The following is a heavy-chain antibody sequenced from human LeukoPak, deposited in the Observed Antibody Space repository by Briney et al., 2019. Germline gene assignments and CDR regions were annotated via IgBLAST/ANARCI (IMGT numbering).Heavy chain of an antibody. CDR2: ISYDGSTT. CDR1: RFTFSSYA. CDR3: ARASYDSSGFFFYPPDY. Sequence: GGSLRLSCAASRFTFSSYAMHWVRQAPGKGLEWVAVISYDGSTTHYADSVKGRFTISRDNSKNTIYLQLNSLRAEDTAVFYCARASYDSSGFFFYPPDYWGQGTLVTVSS. V-gene: IGHV3-30-3*01. J-gene: IGHJ4*02. D-gene: IGHD3-22*01.